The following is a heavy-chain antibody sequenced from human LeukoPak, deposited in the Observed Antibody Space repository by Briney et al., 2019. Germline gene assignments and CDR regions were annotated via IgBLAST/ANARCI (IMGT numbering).Heavy chain of an antibody. V-gene: IGHV4-4*07. J-gene: IGHJ4*02. CDR3: ARGEDGYNSLYYFDY. Sequence: PSETLSLTCTVSGGSISSYYWSWIRQPAGKGLEWIGRIYSSGNTNYNPSLKSRVTISVDTSKNQFSLKLSSVTAADTAVYYCARGEDGYNSLYYFDYWGQGTLVTVSS. CDR1: GGSISSYY. D-gene: IGHD5-24*01. CDR2: IYSSGNT.